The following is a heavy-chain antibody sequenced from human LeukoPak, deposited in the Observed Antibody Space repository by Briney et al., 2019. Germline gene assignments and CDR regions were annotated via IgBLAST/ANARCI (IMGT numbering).Heavy chain of an antibody. CDR3: ARIGRIAALYYFDY. Sequence: SETLSLTCTVSGGSISSTGYYWGWIRQPPGKGLEWIGSIYYSGSTYYNPSLKSRVTISVNTSKNQFSLKLSSVTAADTAVYYCARIGRIAALYYFDYWGQGTLVTVSS. CDR2: IYYSGST. V-gene: IGHV4-39*01. D-gene: IGHD6-13*01. CDR1: GGSISSTGYY. J-gene: IGHJ4*02.